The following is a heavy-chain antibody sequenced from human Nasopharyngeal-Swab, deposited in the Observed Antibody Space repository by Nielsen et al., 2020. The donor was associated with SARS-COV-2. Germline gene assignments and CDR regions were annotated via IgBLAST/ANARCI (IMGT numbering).Heavy chain of an antibody. V-gene: IGHV3-9*01. CDR2: ISWNSVSI. CDR1: GFTFDDYA. Sequence: SLKISCAASGFTFDDYAMHWVRQAPGKGLELVSGISWNSVSIGYADSVKGRFTISRDNAKNSLYLQMNSLRAEDTALYYCAKDREQLLEYYFDYWGQGTLVTVSS. CDR3: AKDREQLLEYYFDY. D-gene: IGHD2-2*01. J-gene: IGHJ4*02.